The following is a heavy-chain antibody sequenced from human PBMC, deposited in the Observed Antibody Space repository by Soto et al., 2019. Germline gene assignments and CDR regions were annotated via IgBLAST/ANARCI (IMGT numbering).Heavy chain of an antibody. CDR1: GFIFSTYA. CDR2: IGASGAGT. Sequence: GGSLRLSCAGSGFIFSTYAMSWVRQAPGKGLEWVSGIGASGAGTHYTDSVKGRFTISRDNSKNTLYLQMNSLRVEDTAVYYCELRKTGSYFDYWGQGTLVTVSS. V-gene: IGHV3-23*01. J-gene: IGHJ4*02. D-gene: IGHD1-26*01. CDR3: ELRKTGSYFDY.